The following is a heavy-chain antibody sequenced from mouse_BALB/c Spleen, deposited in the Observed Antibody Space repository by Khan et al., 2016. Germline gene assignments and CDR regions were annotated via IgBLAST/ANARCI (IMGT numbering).Heavy chain of an antibody. CDR2: ISSGGSYT. J-gene: IGHJ3*01. Sequence: EVELVESGGDLVKPGGSLKLSCAASGFTFSSYGMSWVRQTPDKRLEWVATISSGGSYTYYPDSVKGRFTISRDNAKNTLYLQMSSLKSEDTAMDYWSRHVELGRFAYWCHGTLVTVSA. V-gene: IGHV5-6*01. CDR1: GFTFSSYG. CDR3: SRHVELGRFAY. D-gene: IGHD4-1*01.